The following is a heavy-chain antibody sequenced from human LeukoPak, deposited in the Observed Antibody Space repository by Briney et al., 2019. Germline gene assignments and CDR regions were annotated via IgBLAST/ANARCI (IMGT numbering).Heavy chain of an antibody. CDR3: ARESLWFGGLFDY. D-gene: IGHD3-10*01. CDR2: ISGSSSYI. J-gene: IGHJ4*02. Sequence: GGSLRLSCAASGFTFSNYNIHWVRRAPRKGLAWVSSISGSSSYIYYADSVKGRFTISRDNAKNSLYLQMNSLRAEDTALYYCARESLWFGGLFDYWGQGALVTVSS. CDR1: GFTFSNYN. V-gene: IGHV3-21*01.